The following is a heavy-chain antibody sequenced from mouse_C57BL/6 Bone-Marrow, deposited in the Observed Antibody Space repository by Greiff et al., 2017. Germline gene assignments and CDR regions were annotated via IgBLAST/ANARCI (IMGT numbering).Heavy chain of an antibody. Sequence: VQLQQSGAELVRPGASVTLSCKASGYTFTDYEMHWVKQTPVHGLEWIGAIDPETGGTAYNQKFKGKAILTADKSSSTAYMELRSLTSEDSAVYYCTRGGSNYPFAYWGQGTLVTVSA. CDR1: GYTFTDYE. V-gene: IGHV1-15*01. CDR3: TRGGSNYPFAY. J-gene: IGHJ3*01. CDR2: IDPETGGT. D-gene: IGHD2-5*01.